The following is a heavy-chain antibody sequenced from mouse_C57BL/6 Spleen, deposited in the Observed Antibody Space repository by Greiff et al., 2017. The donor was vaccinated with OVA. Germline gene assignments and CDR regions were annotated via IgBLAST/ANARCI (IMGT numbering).Heavy chain of an antibody. CDR2: IYPSDSET. CDR1: GYTFTSYW. V-gene: IGHV1-61*01. CDR3: ARGRYAYPAWFAY. D-gene: IGHD2-10*02. Sequence: QVQLQQPGAELVRPGSSVKLSCKASGYTFTSYWMDWVKQRPGQGLEWIGNIYPSDSETHYNQKFKDKATLTVDKSSSTAYMQLSSLTSEDSAVSYCARGRYAYPAWFAYWGPGTLVTVSA. J-gene: IGHJ3*01.